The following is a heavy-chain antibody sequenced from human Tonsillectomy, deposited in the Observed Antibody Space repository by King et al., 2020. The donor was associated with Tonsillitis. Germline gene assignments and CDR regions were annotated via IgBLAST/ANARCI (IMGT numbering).Heavy chain of an antibody. CDR3: ARTGEVACNYYYYGMDV. V-gene: IGHV2-70*11. CDR1: TSGMC. CDR2: IDCDDDK. J-gene: IGHJ6*02. Sequence: TSGMCVSWIRQPPGKALEWLARIDCDDDKYYSTSLKTRLTIYKDTSKNQVVRTMANMDPVYTATYYGARTGEVACNYYYYGMDVWGQGTTVTVSS. D-gene: IGHD6-19*01.